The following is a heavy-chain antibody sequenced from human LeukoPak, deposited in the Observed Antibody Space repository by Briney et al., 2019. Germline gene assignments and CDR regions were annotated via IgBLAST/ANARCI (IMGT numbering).Heavy chain of an antibody. D-gene: IGHD3-3*01. J-gene: IGHJ4*02. CDR2: VHLDGRT. Sequence: SETQSLTCGVSGGSVTSTNWWTWVRQPTGKGLEWIGEVHLDGRTNYNPSLKSRLTMSVDLSENHVSLKLTSVTAADTAVYYCAREGGFYRPLDYSGQGTRVTVSS. V-gene: IGHV4-4*02. CDR3: AREGGFYRPLDY. CDR1: GGSVTSTNW.